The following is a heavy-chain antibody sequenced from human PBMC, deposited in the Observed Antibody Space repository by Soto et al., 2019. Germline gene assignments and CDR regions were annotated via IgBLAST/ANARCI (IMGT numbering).Heavy chain of an antibody. CDR3: ARQRGPSYEFWRAISYYYGMDV. J-gene: IGHJ6*02. V-gene: IGHV4-39*01. D-gene: IGHD3-3*01. CDR2: IYYSGST. Sequence: SETLSISCTVSGGSISSSSYYWGWIRQPPGKGLEWIGSIYYSGSTYYNPSLKSRVTISVDTSKNQFSLKLSSVTAADTAVYYCARQRGPSYEFWRAISYYYGMDVWGQGTTVT. CDR1: GGSISSSSYY.